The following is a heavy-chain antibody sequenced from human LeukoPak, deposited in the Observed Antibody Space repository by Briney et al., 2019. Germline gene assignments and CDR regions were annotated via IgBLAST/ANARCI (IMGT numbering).Heavy chain of an antibody. J-gene: IGHJ4*02. D-gene: IGHD2-2*01. V-gene: IGHV1-3*01. CDR1: GYTFTSYA. Sequence: ASVKVSCKASGYTFTSYAMHWVRQAPGQRLEWMGWINAGNGNTKYSQKFQGRVTITRDTSASTAYMELSSLRSEDMAVYYCARSGGTSSPIDYWGQETLVTVSS. CDR3: ARSGGTSSPIDY. CDR2: INAGNGNT.